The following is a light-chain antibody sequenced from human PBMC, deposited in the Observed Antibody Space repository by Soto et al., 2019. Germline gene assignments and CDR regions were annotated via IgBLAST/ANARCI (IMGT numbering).Light chain of an antibody. Sequence: EIVLTQSPGTLSMSPGERATLSCRASQSLTNNYFAWFQQKPGQAPRLLIYGASKRSADTPDRFSGSGSRTDFYLTISRQEPEDVAVYYCHQYDILPMTFGQGTKVEIK. V-gene: IGKV3-20*01. CDR2: GAS. CDR1: QSLTNNY. CDR3: HQYDILPMT. J-gene: IGKJ1*01.